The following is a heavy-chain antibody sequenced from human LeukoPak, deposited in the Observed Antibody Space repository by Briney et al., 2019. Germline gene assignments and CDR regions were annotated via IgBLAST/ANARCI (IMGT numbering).Heavy chain of an antibody. D-gene: IGHD2-15*01. J-gene: IGHJ6*03. Sequence: SETLSLTCAGYGGSFIGYYWSWIRQPPGKGLEWIGEINYSGSSNYKPSLKSRVTISLDTSKNQFSLTLGSVTAADTAVYYWARDPLDIVVFPPSKPRRYLDGWGKGTTVTVSS. CDR2: INYSGSS. CDR3: ARDPLDIVVFPPSKPRRYLDG. V-gene: IGHV4-34*01. CDR1: GGSFIGYY.